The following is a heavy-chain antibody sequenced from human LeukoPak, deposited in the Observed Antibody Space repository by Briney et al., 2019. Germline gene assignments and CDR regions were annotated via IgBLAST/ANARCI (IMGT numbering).Heavy chain of an antibody. J-gene: IGHJ4*02. CDR3: ARAPRYYYDSSAMYHFDY. Sequence: ASVKVSCKASGYTFTGYYMHWVRQAPGQGLEWMGWINPNSGGTNYAQKFQGRVTMTRDTSISTAYMELSRLRSDDTAVYYCARAPRYYYDSSAMYHFDYWGQGTLVTVSS. V-gene: IGHV1-2*02. CDR1: GYTFTGYY. D-gene: IGHD3-22*01. CDR2: INPNSGGT.